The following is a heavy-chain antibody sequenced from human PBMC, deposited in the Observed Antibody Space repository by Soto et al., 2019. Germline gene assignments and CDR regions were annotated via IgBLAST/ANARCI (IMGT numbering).Heavy chain of an antibody. CDR2: IYHSGST. CDR3: ATIGGSGRYYFDY. V-gene: IGHV4-4*02. CDR1: GVSISSTKW. D-gene: IGHD3-16*01. Sequence: SETLSLTCAVSGVSISSTKWWTWVRQPPGKGLEWIAEIYHSGSTTYNPSLKNRVTISVDKSKNQFSLKLNSMTAADTAVYYCATIGGSGRYYFDYWGQGTMGTVSS. J-gene: IGHJ4*02.